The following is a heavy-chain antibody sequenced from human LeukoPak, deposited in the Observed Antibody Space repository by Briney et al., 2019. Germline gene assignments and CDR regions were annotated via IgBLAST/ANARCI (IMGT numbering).Heavy chain of an antibody. J-gene: IGHJ3*02. Sequence: SETLSLTCAVYGGSFSGYYWSWIRQPPGKGLEWIAYIYYSGSTNYNPSLKSRVTISVDTSKNQFSLILSSVTAADTAVYYCARSGFLDDAFDIWGQGTMITVSA. CDR3: ARSGFLDDAFDI. CDR1: GGSFSGYY. CDR2: IYYSGST. V-gene: IGHV4-59*01. D-gene: IGHD3-3*01.